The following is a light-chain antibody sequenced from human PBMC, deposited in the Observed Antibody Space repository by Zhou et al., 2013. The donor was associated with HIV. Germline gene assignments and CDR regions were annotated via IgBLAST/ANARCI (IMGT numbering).Light chain of an antibody. Sequence: DIQMTQSPSSLSASVGDRVTIACQASQDITNYLNWDQQKPGKAPKLLIYDASNLETGVPSRFSGCGSGPDFPFTISSLQPEDIATVYCQHYHNPXLTFGGGTKVEI. V-gene: IGKV1-33*01. CDR2: DAS. CDR3: QHYHNPXLT. CDR1: QDITNY. J-gene: IGKJ4*01.